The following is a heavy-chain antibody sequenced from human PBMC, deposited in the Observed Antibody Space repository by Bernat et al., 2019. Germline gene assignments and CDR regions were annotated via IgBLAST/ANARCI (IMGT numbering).Heavy chain of an antibody. CDR2: IYYSGST. D-gene: IGHD3-9*01. CDR1: GGSISSSSYY. V-gene: IGHV4-39*01. Sequence: QLQLQESGPGLVKPSETLSLTCTVSGGSISSSSYYWGWIRQPPGKGLEWIGSIYYSGSTYHNPSLKSRVTISVDTSKNQFSLKLSSVTAADTAVYYCATATSYFDWLPPYFGMDVWGQGTTVTVSS. J-gene: IGHJ6*02. CDR3: ATATSYFDWLPPYFGMDV.